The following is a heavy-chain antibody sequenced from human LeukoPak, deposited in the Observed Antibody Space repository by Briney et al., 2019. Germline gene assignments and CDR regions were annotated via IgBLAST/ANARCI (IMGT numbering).Heavy chain of an antibody. CDR1: GFTFSTYW. CDR2: INQDASEI. Sequence: GGSLRLPCAASGFTFSTYWMNWYRQAPGKGLEWVGNINQDASEINYVDSVRGRFTISRDNAKNSLHLQMNSLRAEDTAVYYCATDRDNSDWQKRFDSWGQGTLVTVSS. D-gene: IGHD2-21*02. V-gene: IGHV3-7*01. J-gene: IGHJ4*02. CDR3: ATDRDNSDWQKRFDS.